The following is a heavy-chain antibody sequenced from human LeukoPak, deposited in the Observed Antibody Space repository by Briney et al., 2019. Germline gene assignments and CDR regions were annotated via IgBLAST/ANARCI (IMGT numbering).Heavy chain of an antibody. J-gene: IGHJ4*02. D-gene: IGHD6-13*01. Sequence: GGSLRLSCAASGFTFSSYGMHWVRQAPGKGLEWVAVISYDGSNKYYADSVKGRFTISRDNSKNTLYLQMNSLRAEDTAVYYCAKDGIVTVAAAGTGIVFDCWGQGTLVTVSS. CDR3: AKDGIVTVAAAGTGIVFDC. CDR1: GFTFSSYG. V-gene: IGHV3-30*18. CDR2: ISYDGSNK.